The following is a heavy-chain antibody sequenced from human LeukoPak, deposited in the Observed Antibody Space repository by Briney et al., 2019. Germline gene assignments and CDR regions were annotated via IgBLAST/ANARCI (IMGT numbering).Heavy chain of an antibody. J-gene: IGHJ4*02. Sequence: SETLSLTCAVYGGSFSGYYWSWIRQPPGKGLEWIGEINHSGSTNYNPSLKSRVTISVDTSKNQFSLKLSSVTAADTAVYYCARDGGRYGYFDYWGQGTLVTVSS. V-gene: IGHV4-34*01. D-gene: IGHD3-16*01. CDR2: INHSGST. CDR3: ARDGGRYGYFDY. CDR1: GGSFSGYY.